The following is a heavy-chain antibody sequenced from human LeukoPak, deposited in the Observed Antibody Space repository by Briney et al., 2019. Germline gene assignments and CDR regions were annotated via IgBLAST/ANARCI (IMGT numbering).Heavy chain of an antibody. Sequence: PGGSLRLSCAASGFTFSSYGMHWVRQAPGKGLEWVASINQDGSEKYYVDSVKGRFSVSRDNVKKSLYLQMNSLRAEDTAVYYCAKGRHSSGWYGDAFDIWGQGTMVTVSS. CDR1: GFTFSSYG. D-gene: IGHD6-19*01. CDR3: AKGRHSSGWYGDAFDI. J-gene: IGHJ3*02. CDR2: INQDGSEK. V-gene: IGHV3-7*01.